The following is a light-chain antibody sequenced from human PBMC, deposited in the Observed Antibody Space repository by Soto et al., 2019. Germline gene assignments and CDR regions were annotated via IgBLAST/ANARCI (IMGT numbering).Light chain of an antibody. CDR3: QQYGSSVFN. CDR1: QNGSSSF. Sequence: ELLLTRSPCTLSLSPGARATLSCRATQNGSSSFLAWYQQKPGQAPRLLIYAASRRATGIPDRFSGSGSGTDFTLTISRLEPEDFAVYYCQQYGSSVFNFGPGTKVDIK. J-gene: IGKJ3*01. V-gene: IGKV3-20*01. CDR2: AAS.